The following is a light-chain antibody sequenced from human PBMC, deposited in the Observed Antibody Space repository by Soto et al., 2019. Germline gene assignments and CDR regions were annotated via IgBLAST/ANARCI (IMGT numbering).Light chain of an antibody. CDR1: SSDVGGYNY. CDR2: EVS. V-gene: IGLV2-14*01. J-gene: IGLJ2*01. Sequence: QPVLTQPASVSGSPGQSITISCTGTSSDVGGYNYVSWYQQHPGKAPKLMIYEVSNRPSGVSNRLSGSKSGNTASLTISGLQAEDEADYYCSSYTSSSTLVVFGGGTQLTVL. CDR3: SSYTSSSTLVV.